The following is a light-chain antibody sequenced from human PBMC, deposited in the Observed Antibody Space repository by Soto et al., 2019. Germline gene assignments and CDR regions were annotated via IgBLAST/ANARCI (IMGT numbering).Light chain of an antibody. V-gene: IGLV1-40*01. CDR3: QSYDNSLSASL. CDR1: SSNIGAHFD. CDR2: GNT. Sequence: QSVLTQPPSVSGAPGQRVTISCTGSSSNIGAHFDVHWYQQLPGTAPKLLIYGNTNRPSGVPDRFSGFKSGTSASLAITGLQAEDEADYYCQSYDNSLSASLVGGGTKLTVL. J-gene: IGLJ2*01.